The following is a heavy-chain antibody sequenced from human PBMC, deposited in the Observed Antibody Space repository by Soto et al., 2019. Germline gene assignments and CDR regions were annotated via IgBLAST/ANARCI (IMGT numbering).Heavy chain of an antibody. D-gene: IGHD3-3*01. J-gene: IGHJ4*02. CDR1: GFTFSTSA. CDR3: AKAHHYYNFRSGFCNDY. CDR2: ISGGGDST. Sequence: EVQLLESGGGLVQPGGSLRLSCAASGFTFSTSAMSWVRQAPGKGLEWVSGISGGGDSTYNADSVKGRFTISRDNSKNTLYLQMNGLRGEDTAVYYCAKAHHYYNFRSGFCNDYWGQGTLVTVSS. V-gene: IGHV3-23*01.